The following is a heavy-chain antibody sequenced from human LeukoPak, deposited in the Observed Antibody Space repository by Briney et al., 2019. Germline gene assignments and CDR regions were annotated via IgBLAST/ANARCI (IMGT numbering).Heavy chain of an antibody. V-gene: IGHV4-59*01. CDR3: ARGLWFGGPPDPHYFDP. Sequence: SETLCLTCAVSGDSISRYYWSWMWEPLGKGLESSGYIYYSGSTNYNTSLKSRVDISVDTSKNQFLLKLSSGTAAATAVYYCARGLWFGGPPDPHYFDPWGQGTLVTVSS. CDR1: GDSISRYY. CDR2: IYYSGST. J-gene: IGHJ5*02. D-gene: IGHD3-10*01.